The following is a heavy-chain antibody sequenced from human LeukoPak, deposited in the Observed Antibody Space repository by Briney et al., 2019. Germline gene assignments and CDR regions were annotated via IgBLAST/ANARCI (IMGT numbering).Heavy chain of an antibody. D-gene: IGHD3-22*01. Sequence: ASVKVSCKASGYTFTSSYMHWVRQAPGQGLEWMGIINPSGGSTSYAQKFQGRVTMTRDTSTSTVYMELSSLRSEDTAVYYCAREYYYDSSGYYKPTPTFDYWGQGTLVTVSS. V-gene: IGHV1-46*03. CDR2: INPSGGST. CDR1: GYTFTSSY. J-gene: IGHJ4*02. CDR3: AREYYYDSSGYYKPTPTFDY.